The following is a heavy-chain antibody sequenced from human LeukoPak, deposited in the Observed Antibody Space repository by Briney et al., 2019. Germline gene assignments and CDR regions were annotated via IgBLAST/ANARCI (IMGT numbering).Heavy chain of an antibody. V-gene: IGHV4-31*03. CDR1: GGSISSGGYY. Sequence: PQTLSLTCTVSGGSISSGGYYWSWIRQHPGKGLEWIGYIYYSGSTYYNPSLKSRVTISVDTSKNQFSLKLSSVTAADTAVYYCARVPAAAGTFDYWGLGTLVTVSS. D-gene: IGHD6-13*01. CDR3: ARVPAAAGTFDY. CDR2: IYYSGST. J-gene: IGHJ4*02.